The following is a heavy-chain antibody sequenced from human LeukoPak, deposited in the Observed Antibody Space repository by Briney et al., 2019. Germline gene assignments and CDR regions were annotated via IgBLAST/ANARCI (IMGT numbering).Heavy chain of an antibody. V-gene: IGHV3-30*18. J-gene: IGHJ4*02. CDR1: GFTFSSYG. D-gene: IGHD5-12*01. CDR3: AKERREWLRYFYFDY. CDR2: ISYDESNK. Sequence: GGPLRLSCAASGFTFSSYGMHWVRQAPGKGLEGVAVISYDESNKYYADSVKGRFTISRDNSKNTLYLQMNSLRAEDTAVYYCAKERREWLRYFYFDYWGQGTLVTVSS.